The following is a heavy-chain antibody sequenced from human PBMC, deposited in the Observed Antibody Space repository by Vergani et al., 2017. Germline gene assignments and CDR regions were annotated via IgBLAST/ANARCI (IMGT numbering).Heavy chain of an antibody. D-gene: IGHD4-17*01. CDR3: ARDTRVIGDSRFDY. J-gene: IGHJ4*02. CDR2: ISYDGSNK. V-gene: IGHV3-30*03. CDR1: GFTFSSYG. Sequence: QVQLVESGGGVVQPGRSLRLSCAASGFTFSSYGMHWVRQAPGKGLEWVAVISYDGSNKYYADSVKGRFTISRDNSKNTLYLQMNSLRAEDTAVYYCARDTRVIGDSRFDYWGQGTLVTVSS.